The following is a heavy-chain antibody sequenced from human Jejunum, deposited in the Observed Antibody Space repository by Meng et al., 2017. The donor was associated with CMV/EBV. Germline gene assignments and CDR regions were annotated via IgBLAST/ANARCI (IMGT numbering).Heavy chain of an antibody. CDR2: ISAAGSGI. V-gene: IGHV3-23*01. Sequence: AASCFTFTTSALSWVRQAPGKGLEWVSTISAAGSGIYADSVKGRLTISRDNSESTLYLQMKSLSLEDTAIYYCVKPPRGFSPPFYWGQGTLVTVSS. CDR1: CFTFTTSA. J-gene: IGHJ4*02. CDR3: VKPPRGFSPPFY. D-gene: IGHD1-14*01.